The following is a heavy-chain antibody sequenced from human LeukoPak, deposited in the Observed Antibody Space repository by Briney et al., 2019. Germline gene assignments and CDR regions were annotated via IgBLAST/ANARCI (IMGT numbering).Heavy chain of an antibody. CDR1: GYTFTGYY. CDR3: ARIEGDYYGSGSEFDY. J-gene: IGHJ4*02. D-gene: IGHD3-10*01. V-gene: IGHV1-2*02. CDR2: INPNSGGT. Sequence: GASVKVSCKASGYTFTGYYMHWVRQAPGQGLEWMGWINPNSGGTNYAQKFQGRVTMTRDTFISTAYMELSRLRSDDTAVYYCARIEGDYYGSGSEFDYWGQGTLVTVSS.